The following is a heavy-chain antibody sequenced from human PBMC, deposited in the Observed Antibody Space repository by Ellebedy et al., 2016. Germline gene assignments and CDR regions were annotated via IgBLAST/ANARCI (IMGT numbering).Heavy chain of an antibody. J-gene: IGHJ4*02. D-gene: IGHD3-3*01. Sequence: GSLRLSCTVSGGSISSYYWSWIRQPPGKGLEWIGYIYYSGSTDYNPSLKSRVTISVATSKNQFSLNLSSVTAADTAVYYCARGVTKGYHDFWSDLNHFKFDYWGQGTLVTVSS. V-gene: IGHV4-59*01. CDR1: GGSISSYY. CDR2: IYYSGST. CDR3: ARGVTKGYHDFWSDLNHFKFDY.